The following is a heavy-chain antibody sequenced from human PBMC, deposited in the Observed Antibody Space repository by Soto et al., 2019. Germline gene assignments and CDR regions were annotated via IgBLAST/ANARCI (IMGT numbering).Heavy chain of an antibody. J-gene: IGHJ4*02. CDR3: ARDVVAITTGGPDY. D-gene: IGHD3-22*01. V-gene: IGHV1-18*01. CDR1: GYTFSNYG. Sequence: ASVKVSCKASGYTFSNYGISWVRQAPGQGLEWLGWISAYSGDTNFAQRFQGRVTMTTDTSTSTAYMELRSLTSDDTALYYCARDVVAITTGGPDYWGQGTLVTVSS. CDR2: ISAYSGDT.